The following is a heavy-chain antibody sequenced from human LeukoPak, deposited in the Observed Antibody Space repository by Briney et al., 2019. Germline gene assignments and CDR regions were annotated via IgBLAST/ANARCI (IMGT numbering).Heavy chain of an antibody. D-gene: IGHD4-17*01. J-gene: IGHJ4*02. CDR3: ARLRDSMTTDFDY. V-gene: IGHV4-59*12. Sequence: SETLSLTCTVSGGSISSYYWSWLRQPPGKGLEWIGYIYHSGSTYYNPSLKSRVTISVDRSKNQFSLKLSSVTAADTAVYYCARLRDSMTTDFDYWGQGTLVTVSS. CDR2: IYHSGST. CDR1: GGSISSYY.